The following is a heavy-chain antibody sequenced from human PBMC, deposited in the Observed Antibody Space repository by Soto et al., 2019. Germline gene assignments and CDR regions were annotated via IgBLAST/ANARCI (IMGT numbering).Heavy chain of an antibody. D-gene: IGHD2-2*01. J-gene: IGHJ5*02. CDR2: IYYSGST. Sequence: LSLTCTVSGGSISSGGYYWSWIRQHPGKGLEWIGYIYYSGSTYYNPSLKSRVTISVDTSKNQFSLKLSSVTAADTAVYYCARGDIVLVPAAMATWFDPWGQGTLVTVSS. CDR3: ARGDIVLVPAAMATWFDP. V-gene: IGHV4-31*03. CDR1: GGSISSGGYY.